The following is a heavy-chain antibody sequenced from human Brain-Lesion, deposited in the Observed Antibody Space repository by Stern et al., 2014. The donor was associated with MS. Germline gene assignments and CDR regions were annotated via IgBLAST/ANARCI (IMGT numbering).Heavy chain of an antibody. Sequence: VPLVESGGGVVQPGGSLRLSCTASGFTFSGSAVHWVRQAPGEGLEWVGLISFDGSNKYYADSVKGRFTISRDNSKNTLYLQMTSLRTEDTAVYYCARGPHPIPIFGSGSHYPFDFWGQGTLITVSS. CDR3: ARGPHPIPIFGSGSHYPFDF. CDR2: ISFDGSNK. CDR1: GFTFSGSA. J-gene: IGHJ4*02. D-gene: IGHD3-10*01. V-gene: IGHV3-30*01.